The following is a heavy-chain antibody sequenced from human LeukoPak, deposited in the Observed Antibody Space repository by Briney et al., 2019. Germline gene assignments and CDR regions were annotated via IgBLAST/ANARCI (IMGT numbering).Heavy chain of an antibody. CDR1: GFTFSNYW. D-gene: IGHD5-12*01. CDR2: INGDGSDT. CDR3: ARALGGYGHFDY. V-gene: IGHV3-74*01. J-gene: IGHJ4*02. Sequence: PGGSLILSCAASGFTFSNYWMHWVRQAPGKGLVCVSRINGDGSDTNYADSVRGRFTISRDNAKNTLSLQMNSLRAEDTAVYYCARALGGYGHFDYWGQGTLVTVSS.